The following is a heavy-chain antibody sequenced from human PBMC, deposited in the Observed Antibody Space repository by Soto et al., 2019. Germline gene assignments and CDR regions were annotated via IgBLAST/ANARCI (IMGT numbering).Heavy chain of an antibody. CDR3: AKDASSGSGHYYYYYGMDV. V-gene: IGHV3-30*18. Sequence: GGSLRLSCAASGFTFSSYGMHWVRQAPGKGLEWVAVISYDGSNKYYADSVKGRFTISRDNSKNTLYLQMNSLRAEDTAVYYCAKDASSGSGHYYYYYGMDVWGQGTTVTVSS. CDR2: ISYDGSNK. D-gene: IGHD2-15*01. J-gene: IGHJ6*02. CDR1: GFTFSSYG.